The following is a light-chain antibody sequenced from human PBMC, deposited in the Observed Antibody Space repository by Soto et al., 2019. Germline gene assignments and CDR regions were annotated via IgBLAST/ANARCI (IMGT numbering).Light chain of an antibody. CDR1: QTINRW. Sequence: DIQMTQSPSTLSASVGDTVIITCRASQTINRWLAWYQQKSGKAPKVLIYMASNLERGAPSRFSGSGSGTEFTLTINNLQPDDFATYYCQQYLSYPWTFGQGTKVEIK. CDR2: MAS. V-gene: IGKV1-5*03. CDR3: QQYLSYPWT. J-gene: IGKJ1*01.